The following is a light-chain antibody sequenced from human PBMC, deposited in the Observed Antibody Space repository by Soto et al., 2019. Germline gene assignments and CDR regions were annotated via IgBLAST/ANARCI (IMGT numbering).Light chain of an antibody. CDR3: CSYATGSTFYV. CDR1: SSDVGTYDF. Sequence: QSALTQPRSVSGSPGQSVTVSCTGTSSDVGTYDFVSWYQQYPGKAPKLLIYEDNKRPSGVSNRFSGSKSGNTASLTISGLQAEDGTDYYCCSYATGSTFYVFGTGTKLTVL. V-gene: IGLV2-23*01. CDR2: EDN. J-gene: IGLJ1*01.